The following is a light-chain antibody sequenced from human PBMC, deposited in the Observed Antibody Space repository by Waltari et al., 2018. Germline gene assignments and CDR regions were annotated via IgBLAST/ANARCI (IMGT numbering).Light chain of an antibody. J-gene: IGKJ4*01. Sequence: TLSCRASQTISGSWLTWYQQKPGQAPRLLIYGASSRATAIPDRFSGSGSGTDFTLTISRLEPEDFAVYYCQQYDGSSVTFGGGTKVEIK. CDR1: QTISGSW. V-gene: IGKV3-20*01. CDR2: GAS. CDR3: QQYDGSSVT.